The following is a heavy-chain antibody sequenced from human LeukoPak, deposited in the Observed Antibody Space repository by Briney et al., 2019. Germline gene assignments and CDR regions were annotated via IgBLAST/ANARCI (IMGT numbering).Heavy chain of an antibody. Sequence: SETLSLTCMVSGGSISSYYWSWIRQPPGKGLEWIGYIYSSGHTNSNPSLKSRVTISVDTSKSQFSLKMTSVTAADTAVYYCARQGSGGRAFDIWGQGTMVTVSS. D-gene: IGHD1-26*01. CDR3: ARQGSGGRAFDI. CDR2: IYSSGHT. CDR1: GGSISSYY. J-gene: IGHJ3*02. V-gene: IGHV4-59*08.